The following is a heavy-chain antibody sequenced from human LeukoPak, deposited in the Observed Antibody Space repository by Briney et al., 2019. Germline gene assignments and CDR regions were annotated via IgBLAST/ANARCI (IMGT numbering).Heavy chain of an antibody. V-gene: IGHV3-30-3*01. CDR3: AREETPALGWFDP. Sequence: GGSLRLSCAASGFTFSSYAMHWARQAPGKGLEWVAVISYDGSNKYYADSVKGRFTISRDNSKNTLYLQMNSLRAEDTAVYYCAREETPALGWFDPWGQGTLVTVSS. D-gene: IGHD3-10*01. CDR2: ISYDGSNK. J-gene: IGHJ5*02. CDR1: GFTFSSYA.